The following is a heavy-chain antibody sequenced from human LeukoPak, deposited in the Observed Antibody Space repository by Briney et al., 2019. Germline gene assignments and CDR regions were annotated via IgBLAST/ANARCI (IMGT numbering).Heavy chain of an antibody. V-gene: IGHV3-30*04. CDR1: GFTFTSYA. Sequence: PGGSLRLSCAASGFTFTSYAMHWVRQAPGKGLEWVAVISYDGSYKYHADSVKGRFTISRDNSKDTLYLQMNSLRAEDTAVYYCARGPTTNLYTTPFDYWGQGTLVTVSS. CDR2: ISYDGSYK. D-gene: IGHD1-7*01. CDR3: ARGPTTNLYTTPFDY. J-gene: IGHJ4*02.